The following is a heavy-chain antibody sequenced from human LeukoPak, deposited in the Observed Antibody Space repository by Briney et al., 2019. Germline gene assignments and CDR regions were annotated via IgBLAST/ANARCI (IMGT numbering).Heavy chain of an antibody. V-gene: IGHV4-4*07. Sequence: SETLSLTCTVSGGSISSYYWSWIRQPAGKGLEWIGRIYISGSTNYNPSLKSRVTMSVDTSKNQFSLKLSSVTAADTAVYYCARLPSRGYSYGLSYWGQGTLVTVSS. CDR2: IYISGST. CDR1: GGSISSYY. J-gene: IGHJ4*02. CDR3: ARLPSRGYSYGLSY. D-gene: IGHD5-18*01.